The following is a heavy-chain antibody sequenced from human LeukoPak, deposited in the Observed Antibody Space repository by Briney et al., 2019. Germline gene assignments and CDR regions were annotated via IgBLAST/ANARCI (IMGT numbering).Heavy chain of an antibody. J-gene: IGHJ4*02. V-gene: IGHV1-2*02. CDR2: INPNSGGT. D-gene: IGHD6-13*01. Sequence: ASVKVSCKASGYTFTSYGISWVRQAPGQGLEWMGWINPNSGGTNYAQKFQGRVTMTRDTSISTAYMELSRLRSDDTAVYYCARVTGYRIEDYFDYWGQGTLVTVSS. CDR1: GYTFTSYG. CDR3: ARVTGYRIEDYFDY.